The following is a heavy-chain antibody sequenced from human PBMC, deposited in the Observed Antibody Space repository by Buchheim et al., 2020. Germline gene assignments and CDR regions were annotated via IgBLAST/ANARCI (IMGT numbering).Heavy chain of an antibody. Sequence: QVQLVQSGPEVKKPGSSVKVSCKASGGTFNNYAISWVRQAPGQGLEWMGIINPISDKPNYAQKFQGRVTITADESTNTLYMELSSLRSEDTAVYYCARGPDQGYYDSSGYFVPDDYWGQGTL. CDR2: INPISDKP. CDR1: GGTFNNYA. J-gene: IGHJ4*02. D-gene: IGHD3-22*01. CDR3: ARGPDQGYYDSSGYFVPDDY. V-gene: IGHV1-69*18.